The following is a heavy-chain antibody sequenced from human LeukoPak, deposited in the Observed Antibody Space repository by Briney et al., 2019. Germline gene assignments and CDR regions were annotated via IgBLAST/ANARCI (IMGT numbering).Heavy chain of an antibody. CDR2: IYYSGST. D-gene: IGHD7-27*01. J-gene: IGHJ6*03. CDR3: AKDLGSDNYYYMDV. CDR1: GGSISSSSYY. V-gene: IGHV4-39*07. Sequence: SETLSLTCSVSGGSISSSSYYWGWIRQPPGKGLEWIASIYYSGSTFYNPSLESRVTISLDTSKNQFSLKLTSVTAADTAVYYCAKDLGSDNYYYMDVWGKGTTVTVSS.